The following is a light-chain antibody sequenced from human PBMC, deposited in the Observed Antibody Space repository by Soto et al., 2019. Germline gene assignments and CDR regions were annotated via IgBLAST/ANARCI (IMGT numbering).Light chain of an antibody. CDR1: RGVRSN. CDR2: GAS. CDR3: QQYNNWPALT. Sequence: EIVMTQSPATLSVSPGERATLSGRASRGVRSNLAWYQQKPGQAPRLLIYGASTRATGIPARFSGSGSGTEFTLIISSLQSEDFALYYCQQYNNWPALTFGGGTKVEIK. J-gene: IGKJ4*01. V-gene: IGKV3-15*01.